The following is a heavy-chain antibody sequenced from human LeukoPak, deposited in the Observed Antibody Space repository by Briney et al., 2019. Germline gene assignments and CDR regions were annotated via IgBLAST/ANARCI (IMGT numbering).Heavy chain of an antibody. Sequence: PSETLSLTCAVSGGSFSSYFWSWIRQAPGKGLEWVAVISYDGSNKYYADSVEGRFTISRDNSKNTLYLQMNSLRAEDTAVYYCAKGGYSRNYYYGMDVWGQGTTVTVSS. V-gene: IGHV3-30*18. CDR1: GGSFSSYF. CDR3: AKGGYSRNYYYGMDV. J-gene: IGHJ6*02. CDR2: ISYDGSNK. D-gene: IGHD2-15*01.